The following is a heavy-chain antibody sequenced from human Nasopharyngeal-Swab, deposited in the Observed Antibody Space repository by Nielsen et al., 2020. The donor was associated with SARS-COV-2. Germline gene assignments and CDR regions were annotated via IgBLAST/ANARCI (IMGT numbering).Heavy chain of an antibody. J-gene: IGHJ6*03. V-gene: IGHV6-1*01. CDR3: ARDGGGYSGYDYPLYYYYYMDV. CDR2: TYYRSKWYT. D-gene: IGHD5-12*01. Sequence: WIRQSPSRGLEWLGRTYYRSKWYTDYAISVKSRITINPDTSKNQFSLQLNSVTPEDTAVYYCARDGGGYSGYDYPLYYYYYMDVWGKGTTVTVSS.